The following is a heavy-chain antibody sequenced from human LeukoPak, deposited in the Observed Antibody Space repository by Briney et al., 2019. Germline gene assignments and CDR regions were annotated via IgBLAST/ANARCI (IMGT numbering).Heavy chain of an antibody. CDR3: ARIGVRGVNWFDP. J-gene: IGHJ5*02. CDR2: INPSGGST. D-gene: IGHD3-10*01. V-gene: IGHV1-46*01. CDR1: GYTFTSYY. Sequence: ASVKVSCKASGYTFTSYYMHWVRRAPGQGLEWMGIINPSGGSTSYAQKFQGRVTMTRDTPTSTVYMELSSLRSEDTAVYYCARIGVRGVNWFDPWGQGTLVTVSS.